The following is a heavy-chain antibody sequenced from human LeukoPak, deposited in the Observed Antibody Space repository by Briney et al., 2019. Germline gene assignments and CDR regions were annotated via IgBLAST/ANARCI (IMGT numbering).Heavy chain of an antibody. Sequence: GGSLRLSCAASGFTFSSYAMSWVRQAPGKGLEWVSAISGSGGSTYYADSVKGRFTISRDNSKNTLYLQMSSLRAEDTAVYYCAKDSIAVAGSDGNDYWGQGTLVTVSS. CDR2: ISGSGGST. J-gene: IGHJ4*02. CDR3: AKDSIAVAGSDGNDY. CDR1: GFTFSSYA. D-gene: IGHD6-19*01. V-gene: IGHV3-23*01.